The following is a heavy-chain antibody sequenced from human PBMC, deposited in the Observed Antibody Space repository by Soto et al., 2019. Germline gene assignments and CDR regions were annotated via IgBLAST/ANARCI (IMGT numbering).Heavy chain of an antibody. D-gene: IGHD5-12*01. CDR3: AAGGGLPRYY. J-gene: IGHJ4*02. CDR1: GGSISSGGYS. Sequence: QLQLQESGSGLVKPSQTLSLTCAVSGGSISSGGYSWSWIRQPPGKGLEWIGYIYHSGSTYYNPPLKSRVTTSVDRSMNQFSLNLSSVTAADTAVYYCAAGGGLPRYYWGQGTLVTVSS. V-gene: IGHV4-30-2*01. CDR2: IYHSGST.